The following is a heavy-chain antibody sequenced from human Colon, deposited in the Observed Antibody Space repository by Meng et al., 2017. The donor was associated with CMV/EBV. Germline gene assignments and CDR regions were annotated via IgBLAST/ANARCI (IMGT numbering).Heavy chain of an antibody. CDR3: VRTPAATTGWFDP. V-gene: IGHV3-11*01. CDR2: ISSSGRTI. D-gene: IGHD1-26*01. Sequence: AAGFTFSTCAMGWIRPAPGEGLEWISYISSSGRTIHYAESVRGRFTISRDNSRNSLSLQMSNMRADDTAVYYCVRTPAATTGWFDPWGQGTLVTVSS. CDR1: GFTFSTCA. J-gene: IGHJ5*02.